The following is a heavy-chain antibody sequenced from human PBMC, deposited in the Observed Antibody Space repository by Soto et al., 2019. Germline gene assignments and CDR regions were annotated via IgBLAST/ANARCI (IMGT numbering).Heavy chain of an antibody. CDR3: GKGRGKLIKERDDFDV. CDR2: IRAGGDRT. CDR1: GFTLSMSA. J-gene: IGHJ3*01. V-gene: IGHV3-23*01. Sequence: PCVSLRRSCASSGFTLSMSAVNWVRQDPGKGLEWVSYIRAGGDRTCYADSVKGRFTISRDRAKNTVSLQIDSPKAELTAVYYGGKGRGKLIKERDDFDVWRQGPKVRVSS. D-gene: IGHD6-6*01.